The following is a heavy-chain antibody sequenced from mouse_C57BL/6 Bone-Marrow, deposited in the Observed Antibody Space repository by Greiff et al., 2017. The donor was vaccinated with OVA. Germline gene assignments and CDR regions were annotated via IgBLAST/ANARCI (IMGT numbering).Heavy chain of an antibody. J-gene: IGHJ4*01. V-gene: IGHV1-76*01. CDR2: IYPGSGNT. CDR1: GYTFTDYY. CDR3: ARWNSNYLYYAMDY. D-gene: IGHD2-5*01. Sequence: VQLVESGAELVRPGASVKLSCKASGYTFTDYYINWVKQRPGQGLEWIARIYPGSGNTYYNEKFKGKATLTAEKSSSTAYMQLSSLTSEDSAVYFCARWNSNYLYYAMDYWGQGTSVTVSS.